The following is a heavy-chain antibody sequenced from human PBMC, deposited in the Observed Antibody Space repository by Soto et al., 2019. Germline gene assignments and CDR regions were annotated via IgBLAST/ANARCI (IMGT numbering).Heavy chain of an antibody. CDR1: GFTFSSYA. D-gene: IGHD3-3*01. J-gene: IGHJ5*02. CDR3: VKGGAAYYDFWSGYYPDHQFDP. V-gene: IGHV3-23*01. Sequence: PGGSLRLSCAASGFTFSSYAMSWVRQAPGKGLEWVSAISGSGGSTYYADSVKGRFTISRDNSKNTLYLQMSSLRAEDTAVYYCVKGGAAYYDFWSGYYPDHQFDPWGQGTLVTVSS. CDR2: ISGSGGST.